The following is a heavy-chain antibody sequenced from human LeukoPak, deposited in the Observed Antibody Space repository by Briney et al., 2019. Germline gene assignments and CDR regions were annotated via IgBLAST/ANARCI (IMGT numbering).Heavy chain of an antibody. CDR3: ARDTSGYSYGSSCMDV. CDR2: ISSSSSTI. CDR1: GFTFSSYS. V-gene: IGHV3-48*01. Sequence: GGSLRLSCAASGFTFSSYSMNWVRQAPGKGLEWVSYISSSSSTIYYADSVKGRFTISRDNAKNSLYLQMNSLRAEDTAVYYCARDTSGYSYGSSCMDVWGQGTTVTVSS. J-gene: IGHJ6*02. D-gene: IGHD5-18*01.